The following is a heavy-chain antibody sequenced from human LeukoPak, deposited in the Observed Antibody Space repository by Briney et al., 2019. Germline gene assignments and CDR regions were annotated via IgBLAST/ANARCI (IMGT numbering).Heavy chain of an antibody. D-gene: IGHD3-22*01. CDR1: GYTFTSYY. V-gene: IGHV1-46*01. Sequence: ASVKVSCKASGYTFTSYYMHWVRQAPGQGLEWMGIINPSGGSTSYAQKFQGRVTMTRDMSTSTVYMELSSLRSEDTAVYYCARDGPNYYDSSGYQGNWFDPWGQGTLVTVSS. CDR3: ARDGPNYYDSSGYQGNWFDP. CDR2: INPSGGST. J-gene: IGHJ5*02.